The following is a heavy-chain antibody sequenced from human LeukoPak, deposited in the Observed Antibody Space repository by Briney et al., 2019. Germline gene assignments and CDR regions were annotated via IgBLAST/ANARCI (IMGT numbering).Heavy chain of an antibody. V-gene: IGHV1-18*01. CDR3: VLGDILTGYWAEYFAY. J-gene: IGHJ4*02. CDR2: ISGHNGNT. D-gene: IGHD3-9*01. CDR1: GYTFTTYG. Sequence: GASVKVSCKTSGYTFTTYGLSWVRQARGQGLEWMGWISGHNGNTSYAHKFQGRVSMTTDTPTRTAYMELKSLRSDDTAVYYCVLGDILTGYWAEYFAYWGQGTLVTVSS.